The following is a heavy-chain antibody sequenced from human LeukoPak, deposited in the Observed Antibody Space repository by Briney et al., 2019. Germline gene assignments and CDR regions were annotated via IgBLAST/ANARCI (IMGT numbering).Heavy chain of an antibody. J-gene: IGHJ4*02. Sequence: PGGSLRLSCAASRFTFSGYGMHWVRQAPGKGLEWVAVIWYDGSKKYYADSVKGRFTISRDNSKNTLYLQMNSLRAEDTAVYYCARQGAAAAILYWGQGTLVTVSS. D-gene: IGHD6-13*01. CDR2: IWYDGSKK. V-gene: IGHV3-33*01. CDR1: RFTFSGYG. CDR3: ARQGAAAAILY.